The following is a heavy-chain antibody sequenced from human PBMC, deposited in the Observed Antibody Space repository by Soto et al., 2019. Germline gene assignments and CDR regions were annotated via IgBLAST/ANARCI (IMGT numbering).Heavy chain of an antibody. CDR1: GGAFSDYA. CDR3: ASWLKGPDIGNYYYGMDV. CDR2: IMPIFRAP. J-gene: IGHJ6*02. Sequence: QVQLVQSGAEVKKPGSSVKVSCKASGGAFSDYAFSWVRQAPGQGLEWLGGIMPIFRAPDYAQKFQGRVTFTADEFTRTAYMEMNSLRSEDTAVYYCASWLKGPDIGNYYYGMDVWGQGTTVTVS. D-gene: IGHD2-15*01. V-gene: IGHV1-69*12.